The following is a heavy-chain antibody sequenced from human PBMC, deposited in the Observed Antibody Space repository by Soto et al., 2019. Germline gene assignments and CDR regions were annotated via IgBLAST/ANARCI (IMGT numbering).Heavy chain of an antibody. J-gene: IGHJ4*02. Sequence: ASVKVSCKASGYTFSSYGISWLRQAPGQGLEWMGWINAYNGNTNYTQKLQGRVTMTTDTSTSTAYMELRSLRADDTAVYFCALDCPSIRCYPLGYWGQGTLVTVSS. CDR2: INAYNGNT. V-gene: IGHV1-18*01. CDR1: GYTFSSYG. CDR3: ALDCPSIRCYPLGY. D-gene: IGHD2-2*01.